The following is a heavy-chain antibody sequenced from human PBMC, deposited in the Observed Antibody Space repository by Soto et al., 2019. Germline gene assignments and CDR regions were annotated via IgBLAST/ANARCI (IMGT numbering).Heavy chain of an antibody. J-gene: IGHJ5*02. CDR3: ARDDNLYYYGSGFDP. CDR2: ISAYNGNT. D-gene: IGHD3-10*01. Sequence: QVPLVQSGAEVKKPGASVKVSCKASGYTFTSYGISWVRQAPGQGLEWMGWISAYNGNTNYAQKLQGRVTMTTDTSTSTAYMELRSLRSDDTAVYYCARDDNLYYYGSGFDPWGQGTLVTVSS. V-gene: IGHV1-18*01. CDR1: GYTFTSYG.